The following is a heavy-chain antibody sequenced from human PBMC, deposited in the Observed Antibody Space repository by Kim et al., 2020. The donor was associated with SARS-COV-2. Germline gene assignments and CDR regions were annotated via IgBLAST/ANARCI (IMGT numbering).Heavy chain of an antibody. CDR2: INHSGST. D-gene: IGHD4-4*01. V-gene: IGHV4-34*01. CDR3: ARGRSNYDNDAFDI. J-gene: IGHJ3*02. CDR1: GGSFSGYY. Sequence: SETLSLTCAVYGGSFSGYYWSWIRQPPGKGLEWIGEINHSGSTNYNPSLKSRVTISVDTSKNQFSLKLSSVTAADTAVYYCARGRSNYDNDAFDIWGQGTMVTVSS.